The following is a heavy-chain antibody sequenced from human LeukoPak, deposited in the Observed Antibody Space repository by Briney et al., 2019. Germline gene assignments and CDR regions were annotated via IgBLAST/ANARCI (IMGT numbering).Heavy chain of an antibody. D-gene: IGHD5-18*01. CDR2: ISYDGSNK. CDR1: GFTFSSYA. CDR3: ASPNTAMVSY. Sequence: GGSLRLSCAASGFTFSSYAMHWVRQAPGKGLEWVAVISYDGSNKYYADSVKGRFTISRDNSKNTLYLQMNSLRAEDTAVYYCASPNTAMVSYWGQETLVTVSS. J-gene: IGHJ4*02. V-gene: IGHV3-30-3*01.